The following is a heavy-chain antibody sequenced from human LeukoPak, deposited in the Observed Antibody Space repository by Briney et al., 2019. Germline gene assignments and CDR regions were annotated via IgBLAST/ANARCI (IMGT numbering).Heavy chain of an antibody. J-gene: IGHJ5*02. V-gene: IGHV1-8*01. D-gene: IGHD3-22*01. CDR1: GYTFISYD. CDR2: MNPNSGNT. CDR3: ARYTYYYDSSGYNWFDP. Sequence: ASVKVSCKASGYTFISYDINWVRQATGQGLEWMGWMNPNSGNTGYAQKFQGRVTMTRNTSISTAYMELSSLRSEDTAVYYCARYTYYYDSSGYNWFDPWGQGTLVTVSS.